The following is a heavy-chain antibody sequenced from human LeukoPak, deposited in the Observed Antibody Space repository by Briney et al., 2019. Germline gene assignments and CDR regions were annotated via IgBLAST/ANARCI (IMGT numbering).Heavy chain of an antibody. J-gene: IGHJ4*02. CDR1: GGSLSGYY. V-gene: IGHV4-34*01. D-gene: IGHD1-26*01. CDR3: ARDIGGSYFF. CDR2: IDHSGST. Sequence: SETLSLTCAVYGGSLSGYYWSWIRQPPGKGLEWIGEIDHSGSTNYNPSLKSRVTISVDTSKNQFSLKLSSVTAADTAVYYCARDIGGSYFFWGQGTLVTVSS.